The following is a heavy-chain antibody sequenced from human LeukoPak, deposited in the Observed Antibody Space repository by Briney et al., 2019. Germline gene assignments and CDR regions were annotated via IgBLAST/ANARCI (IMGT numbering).Heavy chain of an antibody. Sequence: SETLSLTCTVSGGSISSTNYYWNWIRLPAGKGLEWIGRIYTSGSTNYNPSLKSRVTMSVDTSKNQFSLKLSSVTAADTAVYYCARGITMVRGLSRYRNWFDPWGQGTLVTVSS. CDR2: IYTSGST. CDR1: GGSISSTNYY. D-gene: IGHD3-10*01. CDR3: ARGITMVRGLSRYRNWFDP. J-gene: IGHJ5*02. V-gene: IGHV4-61*02.